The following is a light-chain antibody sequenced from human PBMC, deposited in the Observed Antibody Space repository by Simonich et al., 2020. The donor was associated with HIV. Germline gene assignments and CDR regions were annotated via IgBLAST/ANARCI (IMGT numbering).Light chain of an antibody. V-gene: IGKV4-1*01. CDR2: WAS. Sequence: DIVMTQSPDSLAVSLGERATINCKSSQSVLYSSNNKDHLAWYQQKPGQPPKLLIYWASTRDSGVPDRFSGSGSGTDFTLTISSLQAEDVAVYYCQQYYSTPLTFGPGTKVKI. CDR3: QQYYSTPLT. CDR1: QSVLYSSNNKDH. J-gene: IGKJ3*01.